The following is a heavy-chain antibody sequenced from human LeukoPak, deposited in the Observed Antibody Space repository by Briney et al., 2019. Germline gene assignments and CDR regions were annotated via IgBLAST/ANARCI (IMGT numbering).Heavy chain of an antibody. J-gene: IGHJ4*02. V-gene: IGHV4-34*01. CDR1: GGSFSGYY. CDR2: INHSGST. Sequence: PSETLSLTCAVYGGSFSGYYWSWIRQPPGKGLEWIGEINHSGSTNYNPSLKSRVTISVDPSKNQFSLKLSSVTAADTAVYYCARTDYDSSGYYSYWGQGTLVTVSS. D-gene: IGHD3-22*01. CDR3: ARTDYDSSGYYSY.